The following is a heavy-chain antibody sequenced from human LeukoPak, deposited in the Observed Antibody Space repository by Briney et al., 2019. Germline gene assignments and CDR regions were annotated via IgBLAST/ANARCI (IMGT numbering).Heavy chain of an antibody. CDR3: ARRGIAAAGHRYFQH. J-gene: IGHJ1*01. V-gene: IGHV4-39*01. CDR1: GGSISSSSYY. CDR2: IYYSGST. Sequence: PSQTLSLTCTVSGGSISSSSYYWGWIRQPPGTGLEWIGSIYYSGSTYYNPSLKSRVTISVDTSKNQFSLKLSSVTAADTAVYYCARRGIAAAGHRYFQHWGQGTLVTVSS. D-gene: IGHD6-13*01.